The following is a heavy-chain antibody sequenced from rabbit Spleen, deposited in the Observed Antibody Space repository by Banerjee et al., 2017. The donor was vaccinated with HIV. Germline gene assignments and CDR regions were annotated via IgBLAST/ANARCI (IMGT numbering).Heavy chain of an antibody. D-gene: IGHD8-1*01. J-gene: IGHJ6*01. CDR3: ARDTGSSFSSYGMDL. CDR2: IAGSSSGFT. V-gene: IGHV1S45*01. CDR1: GVSLNDKDV. Sequence: EQLEESGGGLVKPEGSLTLTCKASGVSLNDKDVMCWVRQAPGKGLEWISCIAGSSSGFTYSASWAKGRFTISKTSSTTVTLQMTSLTVADTATYFCARDTGSSFSSYGMDLWGPGTLVTVS.